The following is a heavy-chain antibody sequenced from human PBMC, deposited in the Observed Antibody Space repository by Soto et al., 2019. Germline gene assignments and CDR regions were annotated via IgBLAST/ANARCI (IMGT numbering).Heavy chain of an antibody. J-gene: IGHJ3*02. CDR2: IKSKTDGGTT. CDR1: GFTFSNAW. D-gene: IGHD2-15*01. CDR3: TTDIFVGPRTAIGGYCSGGSCYSYAFDI. V-gene: IGHV3-15*01. Sequence: PGGSLRLSCAASGFTFSNAWMSWVRQAPGKGLEWVGRIKSKTDGGTTDYAAPVKGRFTISRDDSKNTLYLQMNSLKTEDTAVYYCTTDIFVGPRTAIGGYCSGGSCYSYAFDIWGQGTMVTVSS.